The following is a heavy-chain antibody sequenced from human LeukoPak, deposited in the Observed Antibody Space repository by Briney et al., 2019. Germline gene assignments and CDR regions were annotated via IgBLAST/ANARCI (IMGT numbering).Heavy chain of an antibody. Sequence: SETLSLTCDVSGRFFRDYYWSWTRQPPGKGLEWIGEINPSGPTNYNPSLKSRITISLDTSKNQFSLNLSSVTAADTAVYYCAGRVGATIWTGMEFWGQGILVTVSS. D-gene: IGHD1-26*01. V-gene: IGHV4-34*01. J-gene: IGHJ4*02. CDR2: INPSGPT. CDR1: GRFFRDYY. CDR3: AGRVGATIWTGMEF.